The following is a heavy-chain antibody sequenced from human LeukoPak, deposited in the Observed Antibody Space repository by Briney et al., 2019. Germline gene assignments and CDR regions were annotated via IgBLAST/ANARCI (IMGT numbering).Heavy chain of an antibody. CDR1: GFTFSSYS. V-gene: IGHV3-48*01. CDR2: ISSSSSTI. D-gene: IGHD6-25*01. CDR3: ARVLLAARPYTDV. J-gene: IGHJ6*04. Sequence: GGSLRLSCAASGFTFSSYSMNWVRQAPGKGLEWVSYISSSSSTIYYADSVKGGFTISRDNAKNSLYLQMNSLRAEDTAVYYCARVLLAARPYTDVWGKGTTVTVSS.